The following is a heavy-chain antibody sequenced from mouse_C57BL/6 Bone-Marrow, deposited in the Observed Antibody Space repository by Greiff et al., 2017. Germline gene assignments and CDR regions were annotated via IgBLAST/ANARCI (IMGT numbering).Heavy chain of an antibody. CDR3: AREGGYPYWYFDV. J-gene: IGHJ1*03. V-gene: IGHV1-26*01. D-gene: IGHD2-2*01. CDR2: INPNNGGT. CDR1: GYTFTDYY. Sequence: EVQLQQSGPELVKPGASVKISCKASGYTFTDYYMNWVKQSHGQSLEWIGDINPNNGGTSYNQKFKGKATLTVDKSSSTAYMELRSLTSEDSAVYYCAREGGYPYWYFDVWGTGTTVTVSS.